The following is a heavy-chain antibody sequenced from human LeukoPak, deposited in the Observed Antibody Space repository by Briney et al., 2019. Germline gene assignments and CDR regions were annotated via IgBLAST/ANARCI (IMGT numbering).Heavy chain of an antibody. CDR3: ARDLGGSYWVEYYFDY. V-gene: IGHV1-8*03. J-gene: IGHJ4*02. CDR1: GYTFTSYD. CDR2: MNPNSGNT. Sequence: ASVKVSCKASGYTFTSYDINWVRQATGQGLEWMGWMNPNSGNTGYALKFQGRVTITRNTSISAAYMELSSLRSEDTAVYYCARDLGGSYWVEYYFDYWGQGTLVTVSS. D-gene: IGHD1-26*01.